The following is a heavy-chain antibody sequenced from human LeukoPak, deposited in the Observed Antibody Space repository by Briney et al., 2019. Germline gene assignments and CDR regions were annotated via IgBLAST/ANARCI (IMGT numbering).Heavy chain of an antibody. V-gene: IGHV3-48*03. CDR1: GFTFSSYE. CDR2: ISSSGSTI. J-gene: IGHJ3*02. D-gene: IGHD5-18*01. CDR3: ARRPTRIQLWLRGQGDAFDI. Sequence: GGSLRLSCAASGFTFSSYEMNWVRQAPGKGLEWVSYISSSGSTIYYADSVKGRFTISRDNAKNSLYLQMNSLRAEDTAVYYCARRPTRIQLWLRGQGDAFDIWGQGTMVTVSS.